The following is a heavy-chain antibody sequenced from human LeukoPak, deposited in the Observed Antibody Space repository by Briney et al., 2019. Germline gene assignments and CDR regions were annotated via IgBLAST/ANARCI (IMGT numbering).Heavy chain of an antibody. V-gene: IGHV3-7*01. CDR3: VRDRQGSSSTEFDY. J-gene: IGHJ4*02. CDR2: VSEDGGEK. Sequence: GGFLRLSCAASGFTFNRYWMSWVRQAPGEGLQWVANVSEDGGEKYYVDSVKGRFTMSRDNAKSSLYLQMNSLRDEDTAVYYCVRDRQGSSSTEFDYWGQGTLVTVSS. CDR1: GFTFNRYW. D-gene: IGHD6-6*01.